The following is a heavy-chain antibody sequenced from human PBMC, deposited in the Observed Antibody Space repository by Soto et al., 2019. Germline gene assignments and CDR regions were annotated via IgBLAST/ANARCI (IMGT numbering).Heavy chain of an antibody. V-gene: IGHV3-23*01. J-gene: IGHJ6*03. CDR1: GFTFSSYA. Sequence: EVQLLESGGGLVQPGGSLRLSCAASGFTFSSYAMSWVRQAPGKGLEWVSAISGSGGSTYYADSVKGRFTISRDNSKKTMYLQMNSLRAEDTAVYYCAKTKGGVVVAATHLIGYYMDVWGKGTTVTVSS. CDR3: AKTKGGVVVAATHLIGYYMDV. CDR2: ISGSGGST. D-gene: IGHD2-15*01.